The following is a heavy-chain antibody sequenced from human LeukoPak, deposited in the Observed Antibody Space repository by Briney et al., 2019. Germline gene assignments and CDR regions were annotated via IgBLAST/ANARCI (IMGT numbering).Heavy chain of an antibody. V-gene: IGHV4-30-4*08. CDR1: GGSISSGDYY. CDR2: IYYSGST. D-gene: IGHD2-8*01. Sequence: PSETLSLTCTVSGGSISSGDYYWSWIRQPPGKGLEWIGYIYYSGSTYYNPSLKSRVTISVDTFKNQFSLKLSSVTAADTAVYYCARVPTTYCTNGVCYYFDYWGQGTLVTVSS. CDR3: ARVPTTYCTNGVCYYFDY. J-gene: IGHJ4*02.